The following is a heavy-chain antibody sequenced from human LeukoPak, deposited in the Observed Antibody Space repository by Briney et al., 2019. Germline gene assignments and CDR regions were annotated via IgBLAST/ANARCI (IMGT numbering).Heavy chain of an antibody. CDR3: ARRSQAAAGRGIDY. V-gene: IGHV4-39*01. CDR1: GGSISSSSYY. D-gene: IGHD6-13*01. Sequence: SETLSLTCTVSGGSISSSSYYWGWIRQSPGKGLEWIGTMYNSGSTYYNPSLKSRVTISGDTAKNQFSLKLSSVTAADTAVYYCARRSQAAAGRGIDYWGQGTLVTVSS. J-gene: IGHJ4*02. CDR2: MYNSGST.